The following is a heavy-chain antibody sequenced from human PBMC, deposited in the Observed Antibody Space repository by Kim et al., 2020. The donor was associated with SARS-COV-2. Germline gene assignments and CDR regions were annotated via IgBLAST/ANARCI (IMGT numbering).Heavy chain of an antibody. D-gene: IGHD3-10*01. CDR2: ISYDGSNK. CDR1: GFTFSSYG. Sequence: GGSLRLSCAASGFTFSSYGMHWVRQAPGKGLEWVAVISYDGSNKYYADSVKGRFTISRDNSKNTLYLQMNSLRAEDTAVYYCARDSSLLWFGELSPLWFDPWGQGTLVTVSS. J-gene: IGHJ5*02. CDR3: ARDSSLLWFGELSPLWFDP. V-gene: IGHV3-33*05.